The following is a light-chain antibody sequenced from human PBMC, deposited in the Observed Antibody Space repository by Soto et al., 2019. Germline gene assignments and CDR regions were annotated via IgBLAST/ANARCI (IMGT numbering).Light chain of an antibody. J-gene: IGLJ1*01. CDR2: DVS. Sequence: QSALTQPASVSGSPGQSITISCTGTSSDVGGYTYVSWYQQHPGKAPKLMIYDVSNRPSGVSNRFSGSKSGNTASLTLSGLQAADEADYYCSSYTSSSTYVFGIGTKLTVL. CDR3: SSYTSSSTYV. CDR1: SSDVGGYTY. V-gene: IGLV2-14*01.